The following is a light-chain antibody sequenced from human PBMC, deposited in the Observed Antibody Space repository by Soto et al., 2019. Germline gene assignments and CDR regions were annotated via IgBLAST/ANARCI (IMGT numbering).Light chain of an antibody. V-gene: IGLV2-14*03. CDR3: SSYTGSSTHVV. CDR2: EVS. CDR1: SSDVGGYNY. Sequence: QSALTQPASVSGSPGQSITISCTRTSSDVGGYNYVSWYQQHPGKAPKLMIYEVSNRPSGVSNRFSGSKSGNTASLTISGLQAEDEADYYCSSYTGSSTHVVFGGGTKVTVL. J-gene: IGLJ2*01.